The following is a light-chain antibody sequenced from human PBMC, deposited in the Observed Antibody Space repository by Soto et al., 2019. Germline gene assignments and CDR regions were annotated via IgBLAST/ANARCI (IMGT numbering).Light chain of an antibody. CDR3: QQYGSSPVT. V-gene: IGKV3-20*01. CDR1: QSVSSSY. J-gene: IGKJ2*01. CDR2: GAS. Sequence: EIVLTQSPGTLSLSPGERATLSCRASQSVSSSYLAWYQQKPGQAPRLLIYGASSRATGIPDRFSGSGSGTDFTLTISRLEPKDFAVYYCQQYGSSPVTFGQGTKLEIK.